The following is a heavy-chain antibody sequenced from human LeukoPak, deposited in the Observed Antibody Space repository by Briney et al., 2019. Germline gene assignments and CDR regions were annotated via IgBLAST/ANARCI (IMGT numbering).Heavy chain of an antibody. D-gene: IGHD1-26*01. CDR3: VRDNRSYNFDY. V-gene: IGHV3-74*01. CDR2: IKSDGSST. Sequence: QPGGSLRPSCAASGFTFSRYWMHWVRQAPGKGLVWVSCIKSDGSSTSIADSAKGRFTISRDNAKNTVYLQMNSLRAEDTAVYYCVRDNRSYNFDYWGQGTLVTVSS. J-gene: IGHJ4*02. CDR1: GFTFSRYW.